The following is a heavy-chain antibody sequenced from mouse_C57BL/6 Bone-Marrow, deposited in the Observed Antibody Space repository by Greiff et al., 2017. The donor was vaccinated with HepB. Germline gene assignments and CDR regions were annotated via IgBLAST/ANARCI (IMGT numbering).Heavy chain of an antibody. D-gene: IGHD1-1*01. CDR3: ARPDYYGSPGWYFDV. Sequence: VQLQQSGPELVKPGASVKISCKASGYAFSSSWVNWVKQRPGKGLEWIGRIYPGDGDTNYNGKFKGKATLTADKSSSTAYMQLSSLTSDDSAVYFCARPDYYGSPGWYFDVWGTGTTVTVSS. CDR2: IYPGDGDT. J-gene: IGHJ1*03. V-gene: IGHV1-82*01. CDR1: GYAFSSSW.